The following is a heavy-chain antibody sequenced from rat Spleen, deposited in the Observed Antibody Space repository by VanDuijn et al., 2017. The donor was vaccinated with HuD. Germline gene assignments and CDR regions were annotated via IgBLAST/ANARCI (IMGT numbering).Heavy chain of an antibody. D-gene: IGHD4-1*01. J-gene: IGHJ3*01. V-gene: IGHV5-29*01. CDR1: GFTFSNSG. CDR2: IRFDGSST. CDR3: TTYGGLRNWFAY. Sequence: EVQLVESGGGLVQPGRSLKLSCVVSGFTFSNSGMAWVRQAPTKGLEWVATIRFDGSSTYYRDSVKGRFTISRDNAKSTLYLQMDSLRSEDTATYYCTTYGGLRNWFAYWGQGTLVTVSS.